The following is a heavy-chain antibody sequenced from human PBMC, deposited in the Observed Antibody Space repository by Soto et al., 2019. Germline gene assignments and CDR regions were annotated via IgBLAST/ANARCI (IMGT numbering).Heavy chain of an antibody. J-gene: IGHJ4*02. Sequence: GESLKISCSASGFIFSSYAMHWVRQVPGKGLQYVSSISSNGGPTYYTDSVRGRFTISRDNSKNTLYLQMNSLRADDTAIYYCVKDRWIDSWGEGTLVTVSS. CDR1: GFIFSSYA. CDR2: ISSNGGPT. D-gene: IGHD2-15*01. V-gene: IGHV3-64D*06. CDR3: VKDRWIDS.